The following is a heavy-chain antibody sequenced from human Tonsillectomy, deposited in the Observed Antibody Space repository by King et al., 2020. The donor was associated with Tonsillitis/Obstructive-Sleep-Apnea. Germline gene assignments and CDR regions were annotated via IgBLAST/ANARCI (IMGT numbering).Heavy chain of an antibody. V-gene: IGHV1-69*01. Sequence: VQLVESGAEVKKPGSSVKVSCKASGGTFSSYAISWVRQAPRQGLEWMGGSIPIFGTANYALKFQGRVTITADESTSTSYMELSSLRSEDTAVYFCATKDCSGGNCYSYYYYMDVWGKGTTVTVSS. CDR2: SIPIFGTA. J-gene: IGHJ6*03. D-gene: IGHD2-15*01. CDR1: GGTFSSYA. CDR3: ATKDCSGGNCYSYYYYMDV.